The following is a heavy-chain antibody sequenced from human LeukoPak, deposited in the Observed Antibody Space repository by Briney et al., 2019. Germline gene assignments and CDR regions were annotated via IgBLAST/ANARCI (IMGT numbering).Heavy chain of an antibody. CDR3: AREMGVVTAHGIDV. J-gene: IGHJ6*02. V-gene: IGHV4-39*02. Sequence: SETLSLTCIVSGDSISSISSNNYHWGWIRQPPGKGLEWIGSTYYSGSTYYNPSLKSRVTISVDTSKNQFSLKLSSVTAADTALYYCAREMGVVTAHGIDVWGQGTTVTVSS. CDR1: GDSISSISSNNYH. CDR2: TYYSGST. D-gene: IGHD4-23*01.